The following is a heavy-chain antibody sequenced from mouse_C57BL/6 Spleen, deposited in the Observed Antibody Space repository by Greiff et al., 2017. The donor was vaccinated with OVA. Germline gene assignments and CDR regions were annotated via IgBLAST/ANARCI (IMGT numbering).Heavy chain of an antibody. J-gene: IGHJ3*01. D-gene: IGHD4-1*01. V-gene: IGHV1-18*01. CDR2: INPNNGGT. Sequence: VQLQQSGPELVKPGASVKIPCKASGYTFTDYNMDWVKQSHGKSLEWIGDINPNNGGTIYNQKFKGKATLTVDKSSSTAYMELRSLTSEDTAVYYCARGDWDWFAYWGQGTLVTVSA. CDR1: GYTFTDYN. CDR3: ARGDWDWFAY.